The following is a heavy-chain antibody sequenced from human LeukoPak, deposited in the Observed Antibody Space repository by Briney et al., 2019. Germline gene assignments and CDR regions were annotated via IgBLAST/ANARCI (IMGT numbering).Heavy chain of an antibody. CDR2: IIPILGIA. Sequence: SVKVSCKASGGTFSSYTISWVRQAPGQGLEWMGRIIPILGIANYAQKFQGRVTITADKSTSTAYMELSSLRSEDTALYYCARDGRGYSHGYSHFDYWGQGTLVTVSS. CDR1: GGTFSSYT. CDR3: ARDGRGYSHGYSHFDY. D-gene: IGHD5-18*01. J-gene: IGHJ4*02. V-gene: IGHV1-69*04.